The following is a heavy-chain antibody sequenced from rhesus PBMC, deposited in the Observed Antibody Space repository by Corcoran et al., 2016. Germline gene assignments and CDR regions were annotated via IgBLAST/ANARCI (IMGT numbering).Heavy chain of an antibody. J-gene: IGHJ4*01. Sequence: QVQLQESGPGLVKPWETLSPSCAISGGSFTSYCWSWFPTSPGKGLEWIGEIRGSDGNTNYNPSLKCRVTISTDAPKKQLSLKLVSVTAADTGVYYCSASPYFPDVWGQGVVVTVSS. CDR2: IRGSDGNT. CDR3: SASPYFPDV. D-gene: IGHD2-39*01. CDR1: GGSFTSYC. V-gene: IGHV4-80*01.